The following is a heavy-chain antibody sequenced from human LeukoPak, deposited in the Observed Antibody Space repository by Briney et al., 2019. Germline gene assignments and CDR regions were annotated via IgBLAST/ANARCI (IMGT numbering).Heavy chain of an antibody. CDR3: AKDLGARQYCSSTSCPVDY. V-gene: IGHV3-74*01. CDR1: GFTFSTYW. D-gene: IGHD2-2*01. CDR2: INSDGSST. J-gene: IGHJ4*02. Sequence: PGGSLRPSCAASGFTFSTYWMHWVRQAPGTGLVWVSRINSDGSSTTYADSVKGRFTISRDNSKNTLYLQMNSLRAEDTAVYYCAKDLGARQYCSSTSCPVDYWGQGTLVTVSS.